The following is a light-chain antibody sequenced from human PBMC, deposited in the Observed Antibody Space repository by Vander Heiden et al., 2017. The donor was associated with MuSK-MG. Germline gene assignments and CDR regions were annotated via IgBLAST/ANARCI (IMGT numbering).Light chain of an antibody. V-gene: IGKV4-1*01. CDR1: QSVLYSSNNKNY. CDR2: WAS. Sequence: DMEITCTTCPMTGALGERATITCKSSQSVLYSSNNKNYFAWYQQKAGQPPKLLIYWASTRDSGVPDRFSGSGSGTDFTLTISSLQAEDVAVYYCQQDDSSPFTFGQGTKLEI. CDR3: QQDDSSPFT. J-gene: IGKJ2*01.